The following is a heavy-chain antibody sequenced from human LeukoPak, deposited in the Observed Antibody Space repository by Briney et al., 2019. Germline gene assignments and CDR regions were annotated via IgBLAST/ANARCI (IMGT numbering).Heavy chain of an antibody. CDR1: GATISAYS. CDR3: ASTDFWSGYYAFDI. CDR2: IYYTGGT. Sequence: PSETLSLTCTGSGATISAYSGTWVRQPPGKGLEWSGYIYYTGGTKYNPSLKSRVTISVDTSNNQFSLKLNSVTAADTAIYYCASTDFWSGYYAFDIWGRGTMVTVSS. D-gene: IGHD3-3*01. J-gene: IGHJ3*02. V-gene: IGHV4-59*01.